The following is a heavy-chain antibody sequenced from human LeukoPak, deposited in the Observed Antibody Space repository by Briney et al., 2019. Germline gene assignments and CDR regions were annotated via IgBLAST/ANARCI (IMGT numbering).Heavy chain of an antibody. V-gene: IGHV1-69*04. D-gene: IGHD4-17*01. CDR3: ATENGHVTMVTNFAY. CDR2: IIPLLAIA. CDR1: GGTFNNSP. Sequence: ASVKVSCKASGGTFNNSPITWVRQAPGQGLEWVGRIIPLLAIANHAPKFQGRVTITADKSTTTAYMEVNSLRSEDTAVYYCATENGHVTMVTNFAYWGQGTLVTVSS. J-gene: IGHJ4*02.